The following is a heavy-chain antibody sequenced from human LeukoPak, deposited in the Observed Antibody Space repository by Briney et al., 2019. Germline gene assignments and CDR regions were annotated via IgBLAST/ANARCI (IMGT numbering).Heavy chain of an antibody. CDR3: ASPVLLWFGELLFRPMDV. CDR1: GFTFSDYY. V-gene: IGHV3-11*04. D-gene: IGHD3-10*01. Sequence: GGSLRLSCAASGFTFSDYYMGWIRQAPGKGLEWVSYISSSGSTIYYADSVKGRFTISRDNAKNSLYLQMNSLRAEDTAVYYCASPVLLWFGELLFRPMDVWGKGTTVTVSS. CDR2: ISSSGSTI. J-gene: IGHJ6*04.